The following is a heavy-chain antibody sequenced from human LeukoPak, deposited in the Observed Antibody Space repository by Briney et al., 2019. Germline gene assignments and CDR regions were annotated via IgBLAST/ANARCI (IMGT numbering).Heavy chain of an antibody. J-gene: IGHJ4*02. CDR2: ISSSGII. Sequence: GSLRPSCAASGITFRSSEMNWVRPGPGKGVEWGSFISSSGIIYYGDFVKGRFTISRDNAKNSLYLQMNSLRAEDTAIYYCARGRFFDYWGQGTLVTVSS. V-gene: IGHV3-48*03. CDR3: ARGRFFDY. CDR1: GITFRSSE.